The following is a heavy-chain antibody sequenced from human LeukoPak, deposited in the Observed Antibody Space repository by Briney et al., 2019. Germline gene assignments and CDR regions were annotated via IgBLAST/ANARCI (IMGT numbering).Heavy chain of an antibody. D-gene: IGHD6-19*01. CDR2: IFGGGST. J-gene: IGHJ4*02. V-gene: IGHV3-53*01. Sequence: GGSLRLSCAASGFTVSSNDMSWVRQAPGKGLEWVSVIFGGGSTYYADSVKGRFTISRDNSKNTLYLQMNSLRAGDTAVYYCARVHSSGFFDFWGQGTLVTVSS. CDR3: ARVHSSGFFDF. CDR1: GFTVSSND.